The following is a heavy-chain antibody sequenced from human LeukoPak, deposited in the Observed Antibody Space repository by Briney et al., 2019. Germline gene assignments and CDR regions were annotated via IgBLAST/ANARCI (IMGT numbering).Heavy chain of an antibody. D-gene: IGHD3-10*01. CDR2: ISYDGSNK. V-gene: IGHV3-30-3*01. CDR3: ASGGDIPVDAFDI. J-gene: IGHJ3*02. CDR1: GFTFSSYA. Sequence: GESLRLSCAASGFTFSSYAMHWVRQAPGKGLEWVAVISYDGSNKYYADSVKGRFTISRDNSKNTLYLQMNSLRAEDTAVYYCASGGDIPVDAFDIWGQGTMVTVSS.